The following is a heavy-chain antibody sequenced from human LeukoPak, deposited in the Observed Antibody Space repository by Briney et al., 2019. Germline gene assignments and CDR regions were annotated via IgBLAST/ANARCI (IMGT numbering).Heavy chain of an antibody. J-gene: IGHJ6*02. CDR1: GFTFCFYV. D-gene: IGHD5/OR15-5a*01. Sequence: GGPLRLSCAASGFTFCFYVMTWVRESPGKGLEWVSSISGRGADTYYVDSVKGRFTISRDNSKNTLYLQMNSLRVEDTAIYYCAKDPIDTVYGMDVWGQGTTVTVSS. CDR2: ISGRGADT. CDR3: AKDPIDTVYGMDV. V-gene: IGHV3-23*01.